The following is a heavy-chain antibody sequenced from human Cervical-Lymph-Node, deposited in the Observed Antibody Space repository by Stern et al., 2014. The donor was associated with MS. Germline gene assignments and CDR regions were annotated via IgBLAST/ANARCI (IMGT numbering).Heavy chain of an antibody. V-gene: IGHV1-3*01. CDR1: GYTFSTYA. J-gene: IGHJ4*02. CDR3: TAVDYGDY. Sequence: VQLVESGAEVKKPGASVKVSCKASGYTFSTYAIHWVRQAPGQRLEWMGWIDAGNGNPKYTQKFQGRVTFSRDTSASTAYMELSSLGSEDTAVYYCTAVDYGDYWGQGTLVTVSS. CDR2: IDAGNGNP. D-gene: IGHD4-17*01.